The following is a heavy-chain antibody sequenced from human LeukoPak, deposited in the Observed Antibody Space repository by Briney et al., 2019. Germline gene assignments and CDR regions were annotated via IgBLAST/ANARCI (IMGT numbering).Heavy chain of an antibody. V-gene: IGHV4-4*07. J-gene: IGHJ6*03. CDR2: IYTSGST. D-gene: IGHD4-17*01. Sequence: SETLSLTCTVSGGSISSYYWSWIRQPAGKGLEWIGRIYTSGSTNYNPSLKSRVTMSVDTSKNQFSLKLSSVTAADTAVYYCARGRTVTTQPGYYYYYMDVWGKGTTVTVSS. CDR3: ARGRTVTTQPGYYYYYMDV. CDR1: GGSISSYY.